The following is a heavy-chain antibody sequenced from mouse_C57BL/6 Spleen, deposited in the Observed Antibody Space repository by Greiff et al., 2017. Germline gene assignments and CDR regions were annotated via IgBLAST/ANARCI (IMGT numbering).Heavy chain of an antibody. V-gene: IGHV14-3*01. CDR3: ARSGGSYYYGSSPWFAY. D-gene: IGHD1-1*01. Sequence: VQLQQSVAELVRPGASVKLSCTASGFNIKNTYMHWVKQRPEQGLEWIGRIDPANGNTKYAPKFQGKATITADTSSNTAYLQLSSLTSEDTAIYYCARSGGSYYYGSSPWFAYGGQGTLVTVSA. CDR2: IDPANGNT. J-gene: IGHJ3*01. CDR1: GFNIKNTY.